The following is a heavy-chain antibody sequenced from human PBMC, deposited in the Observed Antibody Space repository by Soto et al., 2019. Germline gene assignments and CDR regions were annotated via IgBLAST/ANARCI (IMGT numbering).Heavy chain of an antibody. CDR1: GFIFSSYA. Sequence: PLGSLRLSCAASGFIFSSYAMSWVRQAPGRGLEWVSAISGSGDSTYYADSVKGRFTISRDNFKNTLYLQMNSLRAEDTALYYCAKRPFKRHTRVGQPLLYYWGQGTLVTVSS. J-gene: IGHJ4*02. V-gene: IGHV3-23*01. D-gene: IGHD2-21*01. CDR3: AKRPFKRHTRVGQPLLYY. CDR2: ISGSGDST.